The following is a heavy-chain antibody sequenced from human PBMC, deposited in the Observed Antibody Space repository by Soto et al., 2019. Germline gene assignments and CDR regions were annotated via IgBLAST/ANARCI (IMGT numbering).Heavy chain of an antibody. D-gene: IGHD2-15*01. J-gene: IGHJ6*01. CDR2: IWKDGSNK. CDR1: GFTFSCYG. V-gene: IGHV3-33*01. CDR3: ARDPITPVVIVGYYGMDV. Sequence: PGGSLRLSCAASGFTFSCYGMHWVRQAPGKGLEWVAVIWKDGSNKYYAESVKGRLTIYRDNTKNTLYLQMNSLRAEDTAVYYCARDPITPVVIVGYYGMDVWGQGTTVTVS.